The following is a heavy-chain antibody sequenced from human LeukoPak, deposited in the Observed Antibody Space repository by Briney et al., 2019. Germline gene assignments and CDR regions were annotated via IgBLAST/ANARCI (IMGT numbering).Heavy chain of an antibody. CDR2: ISHDGYNK. CDR1: GFTFSGHA. J-gene: IGHJ4*02. D-gene: IGHD3-10*01. V-gene: IGHV3-30-3*01. CDR3: ARDLTFGSGSYFDY. Sequence: GGSLRLSCAASGFTFSGHAIHWVRQAPGKGLEWVAVISHDGYNKYYADSVKGRFTISRDNSKNTLFLQMDSLRAEDTALYYCARDLTFGSGSYFDYWGQGTLVTVSS.